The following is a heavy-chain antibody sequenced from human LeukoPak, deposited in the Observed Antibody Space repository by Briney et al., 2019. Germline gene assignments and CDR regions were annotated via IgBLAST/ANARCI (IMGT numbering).Heavy chain of an antibody. V-gene: IGHV3-13*01. Sequence: GESLRLSCAAYGFTFSSFDMRWVRQPTGQGLEWVSTIGTASDTYYPGSVEGRFTLSRDNAKNSLYLQMNSLTAGDTAVYYCARGPPRGKYYYMDVWGKGTTVTVSS. CDR1: GFTFSSFD. CDR2: IGTASDT. J-gene: IGHJ6*03. D-gene: IGHD1-1*01. CDR3: ARGPPRGKYYYMDV.